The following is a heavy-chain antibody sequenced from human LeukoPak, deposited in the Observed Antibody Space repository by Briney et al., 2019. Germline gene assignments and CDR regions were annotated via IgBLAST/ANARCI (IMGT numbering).Heavy chain of an antibody. CDR1: GFTFSSYS. Sequence: GGSLRLSCAASGFTFSSYSMNWVRQAPGKGLEWVSSISSSGSYIYYADSVKGRFTISRDNAKNSLYLQMNSLRAEDTAVYYCARVSGNYQFDYWGQGTLVTVSS. J-gene: IGHJ4*02. D-gene: IGHD1-26*01. V-gene: IGHV3-21*01. CDR3: ARVSGNYQFDY. CDR2: ISSSGSYI.